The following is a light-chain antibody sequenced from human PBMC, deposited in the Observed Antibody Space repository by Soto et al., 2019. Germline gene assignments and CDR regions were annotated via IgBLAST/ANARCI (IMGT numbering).Light chain of an antibody. J-gene: IGKJ1*01. Sequence: DIQMTQSPSTLSVSLGDRITITCRASEDIDTSLAWFQQRPGKAPKVLIAGASGLMNGVPSTFSGSGSGTEFALTISSVQPDDFATYFCQHYDPFSWTVGQGTKVEMK. CDR1: EDIDTS. CDR2: GAS. CDR3: QHYDPFSWT. V-gene: IGKV1-5*01.